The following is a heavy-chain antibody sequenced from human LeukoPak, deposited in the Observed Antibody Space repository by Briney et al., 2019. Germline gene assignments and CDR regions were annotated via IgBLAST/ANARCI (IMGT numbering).Heavy chain of an antibody. CDR1: GFTFSSYA. CDR2: ISYDGSNK. Sequence: GGSLRLSCAASGFTFSSYAMHWVRQAPGKGLEWVAVISYDGSNKYYADSVKGRFTISRDNSKNTLYLQMTNLRVDDTALYYCAIDPNWETHNWGQGVLVTVSS. CDR3: AIDPNWETHN. J-gene: IGHJ4*02. D-gene: IGHD7-27*01. V-gene: IGHV3-30-3*01.